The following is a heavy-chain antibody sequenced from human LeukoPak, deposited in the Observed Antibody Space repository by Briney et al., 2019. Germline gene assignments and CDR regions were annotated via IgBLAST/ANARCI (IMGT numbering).Heavy chain of an antibody. D-gene: IGHD5-18*01. CDR1: GFTFSSYT. CDR3: ARDYRSYSYGRGALDI. J-gene: IGHJ3*02. CDR2: ISHDGSNK. V-gene: IGHV3-30-3*01. Sequence: GGSLRLSCAASGFTFSSYTMHWVRQAPGKGLEWVALISHDGSNKYDPDSVKGRFTISRDNSKNTLYLQKSSLRAEDTAVYYCARDYRSYSYGRGALDIWGQGTMVTVSS.